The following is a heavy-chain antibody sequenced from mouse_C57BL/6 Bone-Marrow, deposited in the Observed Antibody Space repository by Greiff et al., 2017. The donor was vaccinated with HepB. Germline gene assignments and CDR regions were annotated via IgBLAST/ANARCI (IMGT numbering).Heavy chain of an antibody. CDR2: IDPENGDT. V-gene: IGHV14-4*01. Sequence: VQLKQSGAELVRPGASVKLSCTASGFNIKDDYMHWVKQRPEQGLEWIGWIDPENGDTEYASKFQGKATITADTSSNTAYLQLSSLTSEDTAVYYCTTGDGNFPAWFAYWGQGTLVTVSA. CDR3: TTGDGNFPAWFAY. D-gene: IGHD2-1*01. CDR1: GFNIKDDY. J-gene: IGHJ3*01.